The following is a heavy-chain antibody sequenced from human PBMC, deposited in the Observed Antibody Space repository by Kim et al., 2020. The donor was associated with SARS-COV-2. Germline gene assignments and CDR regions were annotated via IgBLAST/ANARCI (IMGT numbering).Heavy chain of an antibody. CDR3: ARMLRRENYFGFDF. CDR1: GGSISNYY. D-gene: IGHD2-8*01. J-gene: IGHJ5*01. Sequence: SETLSLTCTVSGGSISNYYWSWVRRPPGQGLEWIGYIYYVGSSNYNPSLKGRVTISSDRSKNQVSLELSTVTAADTAVYYCARMLRRENYFGFDFWGPG. V-gene: IGHV4-59*13. CDR2: IYYVGSS.